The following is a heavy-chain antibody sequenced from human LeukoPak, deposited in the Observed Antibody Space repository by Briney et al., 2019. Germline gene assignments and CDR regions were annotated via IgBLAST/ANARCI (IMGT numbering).Heavy chain of an antibody. D-gene: IGHD3-9*01. V-gene: IGHV4-39*07. J-gene: IGHJ5*02. Sequence: SETLSLTCTVSGGSISSSSYYWGWIRQPPGKGLEWIGSIYYSGSTYYNPSLKSRVTISVDTSKNQFSLKLSSVTAADTAVYYCARGNDILTGTYNWFDPWGQGTLVTVSS. CDR1: GGSISSSSYY. CDR3: ARGNDILTGTYNWFDP. CDR2: IYYSGST.